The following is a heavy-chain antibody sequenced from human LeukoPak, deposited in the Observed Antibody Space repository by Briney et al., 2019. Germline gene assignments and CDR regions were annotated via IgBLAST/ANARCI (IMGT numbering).Heavy chain of an antibody. D-gene: IGHD7-27*01. J-gene: IGHJ3*02. V-gene: IGHV3-21*01. CDR2: ISSSSSNI. CDR3: ATGGWRDAFDI. Sequence: KSGGSLRLSCAASGFTFSSYSMNWVRQAPGKGLEWVSSISSSSSNIYYADSVKGRFTISRDNAKNSLYLQMNSLRAEDTAVYYCATGGWRDAFDIWGQGTMVTVSS. CDR1: GFTFSSYS.